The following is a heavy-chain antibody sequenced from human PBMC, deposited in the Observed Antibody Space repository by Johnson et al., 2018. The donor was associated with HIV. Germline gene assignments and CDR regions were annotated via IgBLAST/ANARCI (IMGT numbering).Heavy chain of an antibody. V-gene: IGHV3-30*02. CDR2: IRYDGSDK. CDR1: GFTFSSYG. D-gene: IGHD6-19*01. Sequence: QMQLVESGGGVVQPGRSLRLSCAASGFTFSSYGMHWVRQAPGKGLEWVSFIRYDGSDKYYADSVKGRFTISRDNSKNTMYLQMNSLRAEDTAVYYCAGQVRAFDIWGQGTMVTVSS. CDR3: AGQVRAFDI. J-gene: IGHJ3*02.